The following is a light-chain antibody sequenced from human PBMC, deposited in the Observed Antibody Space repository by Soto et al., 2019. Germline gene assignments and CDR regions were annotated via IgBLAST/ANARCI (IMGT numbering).Light chain of an antibody. J-gene: IGKJ1*01. CDR3: QKYNIAPWT. CDR2: VAS. Sequence: DIQMTQSPSSLSASVGDRVTISCRASQGISNYLAWYQQQPGKVPKLLIYVASTLQSGVPSRFSGSGSGTDFTLTISSLQPEDVATYYCQKYNIAPWTFVQGTKVEIK. CDR1: QGISNY. V-gene: IGKV1-27*01.